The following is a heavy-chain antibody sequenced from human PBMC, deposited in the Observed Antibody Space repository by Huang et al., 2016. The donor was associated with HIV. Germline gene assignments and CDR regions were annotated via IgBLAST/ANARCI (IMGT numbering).Heavy chain of an antibody. CDR3: ARGRVTSSGVVQSYDY. Sequence: VQLQESGPGLVKPSQTLSLSCNVSGASIASGSYFWNWIRQPAGGGLEWIGHIYTTGSTDYNPSLKSRVAVSSDPSKNQFSLSLRSVTAADTAVYFCARGRVTSSGVVQSYDYWGQGSLVTVSS. CDR1: GASIASGSYF. V-gene: IGHV4-61*09. CDR2: IYTTGST. J-gene: IGHJ4*02. D-gene: IGHD3-3*01.